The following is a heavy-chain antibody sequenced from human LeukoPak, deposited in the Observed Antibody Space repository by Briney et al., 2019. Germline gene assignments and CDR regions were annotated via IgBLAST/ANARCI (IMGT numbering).Heavy chain of an antibody. D-gene: IGHD3-22*01. CDR2: ISTTGNT. J-gene: IGHJ4*02. CDR3: AKDHDSTGLYQDGDY. V-gene: IGHV3-23*01. CDR1: GFTFSRYA. Sequence: PGGSLRLSCAASGFTFSRYAMNWVRQAPGQGLEWVSTISTTGNTHYADSVKGRFTISTDNSQSTLYLQMNSLRAEDTAIYYCAKDHDSTGLYQDGDYWGPGTPVTISS.